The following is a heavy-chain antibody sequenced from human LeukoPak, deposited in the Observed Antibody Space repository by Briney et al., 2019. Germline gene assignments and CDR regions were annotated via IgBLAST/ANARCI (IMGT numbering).Heavy chain of an antibody. V-gene: IGHV5-10-1*01. CDR3: ARRDRYTWYSFDY. CDR1: GYIFTSYW. CDR2: IDPSNSYT. D-gene: IGHD6-13*01. J-gene: IGHJ4*02. Sequence: AASLRISCKGSGYIFTSYWISWVRQMAGEGLEWMGRIDPSNSYTNYSPSFQGHVTMSVDESISTAYLQWSSLKASDTAMFYCARRDRYTWYSFDYWGQGTLVTVSS.